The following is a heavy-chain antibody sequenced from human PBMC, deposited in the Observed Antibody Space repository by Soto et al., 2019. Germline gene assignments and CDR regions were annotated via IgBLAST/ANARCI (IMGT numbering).Heavy chain of an antibody. J-gene: IGHJ4*02. V-gene: IGHV1-69*02. CDR3: ARRHVTRYRAFDY. CDR1: GDTFNFYS. D-gene: IGHD3-16*02. Sequence: QVQLVQSGAEVKRPGSSVKVSCKASGDTFNFYSINWVRQAPGLGLEWMGRVNPIVSMSNYAQKFQGRVTMTADKAKSTADTEKSSLTSADTATYYCARRHVTRYRAFDYWGQGALVTCSS. CDR2: VNPIVSMS.